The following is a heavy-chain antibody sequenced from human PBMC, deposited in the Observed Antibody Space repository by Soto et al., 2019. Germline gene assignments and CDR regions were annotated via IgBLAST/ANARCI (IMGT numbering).Heavy chain of an antibody. CDR1: GYTFTSYG. J-gene: IGHJ4*02. CDR3: AREWGAASPVDY. Sequence: QVQLVQSGAEVKKHGASVKVSCKASGYTFTSYGISWVRQAPEQGLEWMGWISAYNGNTNYAQKLRGRVTMSTDTSTSTAYMDLRRLRSDDSAVYCCAREWGAASPVDYWGQGTLVTFSS. D-gene: IGHD6-13*01. CDR2: ISAYNGNT. V-gene: IGHV1-18*01.